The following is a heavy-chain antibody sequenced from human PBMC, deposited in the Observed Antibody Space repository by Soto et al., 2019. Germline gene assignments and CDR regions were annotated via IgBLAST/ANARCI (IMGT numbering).Heavy chain of an antibody. CDR3: AKYGTLFGVVTHFDY. V-gene: IGHV3-23*01. Sequence: EVQLLESGGGLVQPWGSLRLACAGSGFTFSNDAMSWVRQAPGKGLEWVSVIGGSGGSTYYADSVRGRFTVSRDNSKNTVFLQLNSLRAEDTALYYCAKYGTLFGVVTHFDYWGQGTLVTVSS. CDR2: IGGSGGST. D-gene: IGHD3-3*01. CDR1: GFTFSNDA. J-gene: IGHJ4*02.